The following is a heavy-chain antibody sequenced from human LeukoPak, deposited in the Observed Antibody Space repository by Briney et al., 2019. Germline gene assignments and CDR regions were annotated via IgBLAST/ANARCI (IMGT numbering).Heavy chain of an antibody. J-gene: IGHJ5*02. CDR1: GYTFTGYY. CDR3: AREERDDFGANWFDP. D-gene: IGHD4/OR15-4a*01. Sequence: ASVKVSCKASGYTFTGYYMHWVRQAPGQGLEWMGWINPNSGGTNYAQKFQGRVTMTRDTSISTAYMELGRLRSDDTAVYYCAREERDDFGANWFDPWGQGTLVTVSS. CDR2: INPNSGGT. V-gene: IGHV1-2*02.